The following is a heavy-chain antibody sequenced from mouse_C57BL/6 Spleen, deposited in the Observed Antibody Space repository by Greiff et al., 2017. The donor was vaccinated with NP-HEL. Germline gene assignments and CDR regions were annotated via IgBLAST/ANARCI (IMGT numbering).Heavy chain of an antibody. CDR3: ARDPRYYFEG. CDR1: GYSITSCYY. CDR2: ISYDGSN. J-gene: IGHJ2*01. Sequence: EVHLVESGPGLVKPSQSLSLTCSVTGYSITSCYYWYWIRQPPGNKLEWMGYISYDGSNNYKPSLKNRITITPDTSKNQFFLKLNSVTTEDTATYYCARDPRYYFEGWGHGTTLTVSS. V-gene: IGHV3-6*01.